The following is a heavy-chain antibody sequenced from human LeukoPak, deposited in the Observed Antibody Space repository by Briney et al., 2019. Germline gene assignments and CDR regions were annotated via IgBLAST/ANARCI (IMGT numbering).Heavy chain of an antibody. CDR1: GGTFSSYA. D-gene: IGHD3-22*01. V-gene: IGHV1-69*01. CDR2: IIPIFGTA. Sequence: ASVKVSCKASGGTFSSYAISWVRQAPGQGLEWMGGIIPIFGTANYAQKFQGRVTITADESTSTAYMELSSLRSEDTAVYYCARLYYYDSSGYYRTDAFDIWGQGTMVTVPS. J-gene: IGHJ3*02. CDR3: ARLYYYDSSGYYRTDAFDI.